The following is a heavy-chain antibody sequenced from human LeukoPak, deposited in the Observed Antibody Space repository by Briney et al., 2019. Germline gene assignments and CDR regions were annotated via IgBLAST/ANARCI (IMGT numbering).Heavy chain of an antibody. V-gene: IGHV3-48*03. CDR3: AREVGSGTYLAHVFDI. Sequence: GVSLRLSCAASGYTFSSYEMNWVRQAPGKGLEWVSYISSSGSTIYYADSVKGRFITSRDNSENTLYLQMHSLRAEDTAVYYCAREVGSGTYLAHVFDIWGQGTMVT. CDR1: GYTFSSYE. D-gene: IGHD1-26*01. J-gene: IGHJ3*02. CDR2: ISSSGSTI.